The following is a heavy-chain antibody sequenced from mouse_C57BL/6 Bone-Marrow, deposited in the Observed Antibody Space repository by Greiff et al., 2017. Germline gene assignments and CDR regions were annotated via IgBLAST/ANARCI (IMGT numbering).Heavy chain of an antibody. V-gene: IGHV1-76*01. D-gene: IGHD2-5*01. CDR3: ARKRIVAD. CDR1: GYTFTDYY. CDR2: IYPGSGNT. Sequence: VHLVESGAELVRPGASVKLSCKASGYTFTDYYINWVKQRPGPGLAWIARIYPGSGNTYYNEKFKGKATLTAEKSSSTAYMQLSSLTSEDSAVYFCARKRIVADWGQGTLVTVSA. J-gene: IGHJ3*01.